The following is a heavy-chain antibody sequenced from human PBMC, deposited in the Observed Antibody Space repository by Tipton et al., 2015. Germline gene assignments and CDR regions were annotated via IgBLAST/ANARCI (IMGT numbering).Heavy chain of an antibody. J-gene: IGHJ1*01. Sequence: GLVNPSETLSLTCTVSGGSVRSYYWSWIRQSAGKGLEWIGRIYTRGMSDYNPSLKSRVTIFLTSNKQFSLEMTSVTAADTAIYYCARGQDENTLGEYYTHWGQGTLVPVSS. CDR2: IYTRGMS. V-gene: IGHV4-4*07. CDR1: GGSVRSYY. D-gene: IGHD3-3*01. CDR3: ARGQDENTLGEYYTH.